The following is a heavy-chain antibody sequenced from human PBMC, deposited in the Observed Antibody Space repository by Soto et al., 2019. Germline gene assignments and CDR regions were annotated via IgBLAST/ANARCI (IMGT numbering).Heavy chain of an antibody. V-gene: IGHV4-39*01. CDR3: ARHRIEVVWRGFDF. Sequence: SESLSLTCTVSTDSSSFTNSYWGWIRQPPGKGLQWIGSSSYNGGTFYNPSLKGRVVISFDTSKKQSSLQVTSVTAADTAVYFCARHRIEVVWRGFDFWGQGSPVTVSS. J-gene: IGHJ4*02. D-gene: IGHD3-10*01. CDR1: TDSSSFTNSY. CDR2: SSYNGGT.